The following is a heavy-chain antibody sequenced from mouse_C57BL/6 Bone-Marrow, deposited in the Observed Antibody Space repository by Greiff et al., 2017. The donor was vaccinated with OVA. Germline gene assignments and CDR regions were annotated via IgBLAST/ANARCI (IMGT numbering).Heavy chain of an antibody. Sequence: EVQLQQSGGDLVKPGGSLKLSCAASGFTFSSYGMSWVRQTPDKRLEWVATISSGGSYTYYPDSVKGRFTISRDNAKNTLYLQMSSLKSEDTAMYYCARRGQYDYDGTTGAWFAYWGQGTLVTVSA. J-gene: IGHJ3*01. CDR2: ISSGGSYT. CDR3: ARRGQYDYDGTTGAWFAY. V-gene: IGHV5-6*01. D-gene: IGHD2-4*01. CDR1: GFTFSSYG.